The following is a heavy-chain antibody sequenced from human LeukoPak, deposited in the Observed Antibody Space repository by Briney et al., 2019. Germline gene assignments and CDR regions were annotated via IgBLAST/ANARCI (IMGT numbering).Heavy chain of an antibody. J-gene: IGHJ4*02. CDR3: AKAPVTTCRGAFCYPFDY. Sequence: GGSLRLSCAASGFTFSKYAMSWVRQAPGKGLEWVSGLSGTSGTTYYADSVKGRFTISRDTSKNTLFLQMNSLRPEDAAVYYCAKAPVTTCRGAFCYPFDYWGLGTLVTVSS. CDR2: LSGTSGTT. D-gene: IGHD2-15*01. CDR1: GFTFSKYA. V-gene: IGHV3-23*01.